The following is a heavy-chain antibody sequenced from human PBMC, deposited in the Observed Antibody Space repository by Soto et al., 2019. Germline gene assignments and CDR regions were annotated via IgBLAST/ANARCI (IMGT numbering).Heavy chain of an antibody. CDR2: IYYSGST. Sequence: PSETLCLTCTVSGGSISSYYWSWIRQPPGKGLEWIGYIYYSGSTNYNPSLKSRVTISVDTSKNQFSLKLSSVTAADTAVYYCARELGYGMDVWGQGTTVTVSS. J-gene: IGHJ6*02. CDR1: GGSISSYY. V-gene: IGHV4-59*12. CDR3: ARELGYGMDV.